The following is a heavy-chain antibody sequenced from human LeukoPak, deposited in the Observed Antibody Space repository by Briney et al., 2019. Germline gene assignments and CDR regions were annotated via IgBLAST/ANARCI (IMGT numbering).Heavy chain of an antibody. CDR1: GYTFTGYY. Sequence: ASVKVSCKASGYTFTGYYMHWVRQAPGQGLEWMGIINPSGGSTSYAQKFQGRVTMTRDMSTSTVYMELSSLRSEDTAVYYCARGVSSSWYQGNWLGPWGQGTLVTVSS. V-gene: IGHV1-46*01. CDR2: INPSGGST. CDR3: ARGVSSSWYQGNWLGP. J-gene: IGHJ5*02. D-gene: IGHD6-13*01.